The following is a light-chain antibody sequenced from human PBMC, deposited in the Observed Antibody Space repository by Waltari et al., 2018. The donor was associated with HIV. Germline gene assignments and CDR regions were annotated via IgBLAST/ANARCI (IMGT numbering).Light chain of an antibody. CDR2: GAS. V-gene: IGKV3-20*01. J-gene: IGKJ1*01. CDR1: QTITNNY. Sequence: EIVLTQSPSTLSVSPGESANLSCRASQTITNNYLAWFQQKPGQAPRLLIYGASSRAPGVSDRFSGSGSGTDFTLTISRLEPEDFAVYYCQQFGSSPRTFGQGTKVALK. CDR3: QQFGSSPRT.